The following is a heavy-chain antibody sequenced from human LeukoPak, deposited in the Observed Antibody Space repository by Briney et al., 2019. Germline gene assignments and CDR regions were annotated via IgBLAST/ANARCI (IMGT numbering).Heavy chain of an antibody. Sequence: PGGTLRLSCVASEFTFNSYAMTWVRQAPGKGLEWVSSISANNNMYYADSVKGRFTISRDNAKNSLSLQMNSLRGEDTAIYYCAREDCSDVRCYAAPDAWGQGTRVTVSS. V-gene: IGHV3-69-1*02. CDR3: AREDCSDVRCYAAPDA. D-gene: IGHD2-2*01. CDR2: ISANNNM. J-gene: IGHJ5*02. CDR1: EFTFNSYA.